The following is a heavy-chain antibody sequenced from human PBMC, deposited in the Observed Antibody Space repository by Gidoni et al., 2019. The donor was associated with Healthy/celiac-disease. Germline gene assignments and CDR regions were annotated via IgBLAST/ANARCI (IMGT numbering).Heavy chain of an antibody. J-gene: IGHJ6*02. CDR1: GGNFSSYA. Sequence: QVQLVQSGAEVKKPGSSVKVSCQASGGNFSSYAISWVRQAPGQGLEWMGGIIPIFGTANCAQKFQGRVTITADESTSTAYMELSSLRSEDTAVYYCARARLGIDGYYYYGMDVWGQGTTVTVSS. CDR3: ARARLGIDGYYYYGMDV. CDR2: IIPIFGTA. V-gene: IGHV1-69*01. D-gene: IGHD7-27*01.